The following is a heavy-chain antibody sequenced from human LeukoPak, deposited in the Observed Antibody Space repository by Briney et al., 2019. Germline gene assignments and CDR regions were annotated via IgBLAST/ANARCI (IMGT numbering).Heavy chain of an antibody. Sequence: GSLRLSCAASGFTFSSYAMSWVRQAPEKGLEWVSAISGSGGSTYYADSVKGRFTISRDNSKNTLYLQMNSLRAEDTAVYYCAKVFRFTVAGTIDYWGQGTLVTVSS. J-gene: IGHJ4*02. CDR1: GFTFSSYA. V-gene: IGHV3-23*01. CDR2: ISGSGGST. CDR3: AKVFRFTVAGTIDY. D-gene: IGHD6-19*01.